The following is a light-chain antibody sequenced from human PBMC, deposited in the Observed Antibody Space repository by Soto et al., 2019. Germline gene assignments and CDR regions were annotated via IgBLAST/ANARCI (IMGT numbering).Light chain of an antibody. Sequence: EVMMTQFPDTVSVTPGETVTLSCGASQSVRTNLAWYQQRPGQAPRLLIHYSSTRASDIPARFSGSGSGTNFTLAISSLQSEDFAVYYCQQFRTFGQGTKVDIK. CDR3: QQFRT. J-gene: IGKJ1*01. CDR1: QSVRTN. CDR2: YSS. V-gene: IGKV3D-15*01.